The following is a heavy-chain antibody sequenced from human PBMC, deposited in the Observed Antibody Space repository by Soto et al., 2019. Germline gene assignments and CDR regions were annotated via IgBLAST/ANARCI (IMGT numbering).Heavy chain of an antibody. CDR3: AREPLT. Sequence: WTWIRQHPGKGLEWIGYIYYSGSTYYNPSLKSRVTISVDTSKNQFSLKLSSVTAADTAVYLCAREPLTWGQGTLVTVSS. J-gene: IGHJ4*02. V-gene: IGHV4-31*02. CDR2: IYYSGST.